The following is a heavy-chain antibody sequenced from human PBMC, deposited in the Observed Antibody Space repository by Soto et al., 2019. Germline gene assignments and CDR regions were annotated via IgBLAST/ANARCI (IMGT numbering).Heavy chain of an antibody. Sequence: ASVKVSCKASGFTFTSSAVQWVRQARGQRLEWIGWIVVGSGNTNYAQKFQERVTITRDMSTSTAYMELSSLRSEDTAVCCCAADRVAVAGVQTNWFDPWGQGTLVTVSS. CDR2: IVVGSGNT. D-gene: IGHD6-19*01. V-gene: IGHV1-58*01. CDR3: AADRVAVAGVQTNWFDP. CDR1: GFTFTSSA. J-gene: IGHJ5*02.